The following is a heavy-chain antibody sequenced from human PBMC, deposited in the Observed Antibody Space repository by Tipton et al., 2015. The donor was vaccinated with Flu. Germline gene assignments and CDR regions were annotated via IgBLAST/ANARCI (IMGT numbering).Heavy chain of an antibody. V-gene: IGHV3-30*12. D-gene: IGHD1-1*01. CDR2: IKDDGSLT. CDR3: VQLKFL. CDR1: GFSFSNSD. J-gene: IGHJ4*02. Sequence: SLRLSCAASGFSFSNSDMHWVRQAPGKGPEWVALIKDDGSLTYYADSVKGRFTISRDNAKRSLFLQMNSLRAEDTAVYYCVQLKFLWGQGTLVSVSS.